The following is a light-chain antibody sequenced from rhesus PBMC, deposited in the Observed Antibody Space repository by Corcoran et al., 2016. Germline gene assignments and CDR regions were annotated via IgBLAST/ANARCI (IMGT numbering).Light chain of an antibody. Sequence: EIVLTQSPTSMAVSQGERVTISCTASSSVSTSYLHWYQQKPGFHPRLLVYIISSLASVVPARISGSGSGTSYTLPISSVEAEDAANYYCQQENSIPWTFGQGTKVEIK. V-gene: IGKV3-17*03. CDR3: QQENSIPWT. CDR1: SSVSTS. CDR2: IIS. J-gene: IGKJ1*01.